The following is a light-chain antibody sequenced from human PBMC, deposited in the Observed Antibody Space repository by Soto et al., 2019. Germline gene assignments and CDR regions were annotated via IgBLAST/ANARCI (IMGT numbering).Light chain of an antibody. CDR2: GVS. J-gene: IGLJ1*01. Sequence: QSVLTQPASVSGSPGQSIPISCTGTSSDVGRYNYVSWYQQFPGKAPKLIIYGVSNRPSGVSNRFSGSKSGNTASLTISGLQAEDEADYYCNSYAGTSYVFGTGTKVTVL. CDR3: NSYAGTSYV. V-gene: IGLV2-14*01. CDR1: SSDVGRYNY.